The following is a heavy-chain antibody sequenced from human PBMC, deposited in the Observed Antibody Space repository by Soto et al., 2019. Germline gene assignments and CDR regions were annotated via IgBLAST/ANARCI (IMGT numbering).Heavy chain of an antibody. D-gene: IGHD3-10*01. CDR1: GGSISSYY. CDR3: ARDMVRGVPHY. CDR2: IYYSGST. V-gene: IGHV4-59*01. Sequence: PSETLSLTCTVSGGSISSYYWSWIRQPPGKGLEWIGYIYYSGSTNYNPSLKSRVTISVDTSKNQFSLKLSSVTAADTAVYYCARDMVRGVPHYWGQGTLVTVS. J-gene: IGHJ4*02.